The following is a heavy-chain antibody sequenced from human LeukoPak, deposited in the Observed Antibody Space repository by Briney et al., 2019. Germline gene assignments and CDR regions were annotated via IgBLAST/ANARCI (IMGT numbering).Heavy chain of an antibody. CDR2: ISGSGGST. CDR1: GFTFSNYG. J-gene: IGHJ4*02. D-gene: IGHD2-15*01. CDR3: AKTNVRFCSGGTCYDFDY. V-gene: IGHV3-23*01. Sequence: GGSLRLSCAASGFTFSNYGMSWVRQAPGKGLEWVSAISGSGGSTYYADSVKGRFTISRDNSKNTLYLQMNSLRAEDTAVYYCAKTNVRFCSGGTCYDFDYWGQGTLVTVSS.